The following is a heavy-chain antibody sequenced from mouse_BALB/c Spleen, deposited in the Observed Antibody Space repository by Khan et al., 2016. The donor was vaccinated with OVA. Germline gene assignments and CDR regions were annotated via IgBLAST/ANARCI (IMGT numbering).Heavy chain of an antibody. D-gene: IGHD1-1*01. CDR2: IGPGSGST. V-gene: IGHV1S41*01. Sequence: DLVKPGASVKLSCKASGYTFTSYGINWIKQRPRQGLEWIGRIGPGSGSTYYNEVFKGKATLTVDTSSSTAYIQLSSLSSEDSAVYFCARENYYGRTYYAMDYWGQGTSVTVSS. J-gene: IGHJ4*01. CDR1: GYTFTSYG. CDR3: ARENYYGRTYYAMDY.